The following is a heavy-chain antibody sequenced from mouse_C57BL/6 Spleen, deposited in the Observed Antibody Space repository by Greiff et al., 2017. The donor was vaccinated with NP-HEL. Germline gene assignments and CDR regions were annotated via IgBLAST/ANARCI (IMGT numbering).Heavy chain of an antibody. Sequence: QVQLQQSGAELVRPGTSVKVSCKASGYAFTNYLIEWVKQRPGQGLEWIGVINPGSGGTNYNEKFKGKATLTADKSSSTAYMQLSSLTSEDSAVYFCARRTVADYYAMDYWGQGTSVTVSS. D-gene: IGHD1-1*01. CDR1: GYAFTNYL. CDR3: ARRTVADYYAMDY. J-gene: IGHJ4*01. V-gene: IGHV1-54*01. CDR2: INPGSGGT.